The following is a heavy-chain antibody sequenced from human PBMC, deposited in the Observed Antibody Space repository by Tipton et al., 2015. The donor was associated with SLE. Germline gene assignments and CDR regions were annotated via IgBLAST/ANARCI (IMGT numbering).Heavy chain of an antibody. J-gene: IGHJ3*02. D-gene: IGHD2-21*01. V-gene: IGHV4-34*01. Sequence: TLSLTCTVSGGSISSYYWSWIRQSPGKGLEWIGEINHSGSTNYNPSLKSRVTISVDTSKNQFSLKLSSVTAADTAVYYCARDCKGPFAFDIWGQGTMVTVSS. CDR3: ARDCKGPFAFDI. CDR1: GGSISSYY. CDR2: INHSGST.